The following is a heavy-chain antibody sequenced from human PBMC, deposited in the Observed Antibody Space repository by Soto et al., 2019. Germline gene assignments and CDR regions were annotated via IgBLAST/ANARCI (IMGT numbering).Heavy chain of an antibody. CDR3: ARPDDNSSWATFFY. J-gene: IGHJ4*02. Sequence: GGSLRLSCAASGVTFSSSAMTWVRQAPGKGLEWVATISAAGATTYYADFVKGRFTISRDNSKDTLYLQINSLRADDTAVYYCARPDDNSSWATFFYWGQGALVTVSS. CDR2: ISAAGATT. CDR1: GVTFSSSA. V-gene: IGHV3-23*01. D-gene: IGHD6-13*01.